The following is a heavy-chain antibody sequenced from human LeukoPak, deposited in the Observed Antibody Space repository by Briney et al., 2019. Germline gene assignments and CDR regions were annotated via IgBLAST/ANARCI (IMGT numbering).Heavy chain of an antibody. D-gene: IGHD2-8*01. V-gene: IGHV1-2*02. CDR2: INPNSGGT. CDR3: ARADYCTNGVCYTTGWFDP. Sequence: ASVKVSCKASGYTFTGYYMHWVRQAPGQGLEWMGWINPNSGGTNYAQKFQGRVTMTRDTSISTAYMELSRLRSDDTAVYYCARADYCTNGVCYTTGWFDPWGQGTLVTVSS. CDR1: GYTFTGYY. J-gene: IGHJ5*02.